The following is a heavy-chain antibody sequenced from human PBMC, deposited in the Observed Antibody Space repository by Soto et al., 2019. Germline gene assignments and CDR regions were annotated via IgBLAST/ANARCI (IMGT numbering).Heavy chain of an antibody. CDR2: ISHDGSGK. CDR1: GFTFSTWW. D-gene: IGHD3-10*02. J-gene: IGHJ4*02. CDR3: XXXXEXDDVNA. Sequence: EVQLVESGGSLVQPGGSLRLSCAASGFTFSTWWMTWVRQTLGKRLEWVAFISHDGSGKYYVDSVKGRFAISRDNAKNSLNLEMNSLRAKDTAXYXXXXXXEXDDVNAGGQGTLVTVSS. V-gene: IGHV3-7*01.